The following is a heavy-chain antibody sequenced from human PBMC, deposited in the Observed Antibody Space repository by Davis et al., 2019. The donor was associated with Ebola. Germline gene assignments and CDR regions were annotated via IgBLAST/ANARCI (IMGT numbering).Heavy chain of an antibody. J-gene: IGHJ6*02. CDR1: GYTFTGYY. CDR3: ARGRLTGTTMNYYYGMDV. D-gene: IGHD1-7*01. V-gene: IGHV1-2*04. CDR2: INPNSGGT. Sequence: AASVKVSCKASGYTFTGYYMHWVRQAPGQGLEWMGWINPNSGGTHYAQKFQGWVTMTRDTSISTAYMELSRLRSDDTAVYYCARGRLTGTTMNYYYGMDVWGQGTTVTVSS.